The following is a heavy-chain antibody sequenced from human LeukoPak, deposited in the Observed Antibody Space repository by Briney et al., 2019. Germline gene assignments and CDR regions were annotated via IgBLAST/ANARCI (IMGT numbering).Heavy chain of an antibody. CDR1: GFNFSTYW. J-gene: IGHJ4*02. V-gene: IGHV3-7*01. D-gene: IGHD5-12*01. CDR2: IKQDGSAK. Sequence: GGSLRLSCTASGFNFSTYWMTWVRQVPGKGLEWVANIKQDGSAKYYVDSVKGRFTISRDNAKNSLYLQMNSLRAEDTAVYYCARVEASGYDYGAFDYWGQGTLVTVSS. CDR3: ARVEASGYDYGAFDY.